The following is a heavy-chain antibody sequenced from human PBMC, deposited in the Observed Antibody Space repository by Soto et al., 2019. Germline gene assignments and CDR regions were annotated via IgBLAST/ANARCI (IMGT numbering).Heavy chain of an antibody. CDR2: MNPNSGES. Sequence: VQLVQSGAEVQKPGASVRVSCKASGYSFTSYEINWVRQATGQGPEWIGWMNPNSGESGYSQKFQGRVTMTRNTSISRAYMQLSSLKSDDSAVYYCATLLGEAFDVWGQGTTVTVSS. D-gene: IGHD7-27*01. CDR1: GYSFTSYE. J-gene: IGHJ3*01. CDR3: ATLLGEAFDV. V-gene: IGHV1-8*01.